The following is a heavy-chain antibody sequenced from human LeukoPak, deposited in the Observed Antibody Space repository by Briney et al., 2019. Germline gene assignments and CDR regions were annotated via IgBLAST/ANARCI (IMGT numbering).Heavy chain of an antibody. Sequence: ASEKVSCKASGYTFTSYGISWVRQAPGQGLEWMGWISAYNGNTNYAQKLQGRVTMTIDTSTSTAYMELRSLRSDDTAVYYCARDYNDFWSGYRNIDYWGQGTLVTVSS. D-gene: IGHD3-3*01. CDR2: ISAYNGNT. CDR3: ARDYNDFWSGYRNIDY. CDR1: GYTFTSYG. V-gene: IGHV1-18*01. J-gene: IGHJ4*02.